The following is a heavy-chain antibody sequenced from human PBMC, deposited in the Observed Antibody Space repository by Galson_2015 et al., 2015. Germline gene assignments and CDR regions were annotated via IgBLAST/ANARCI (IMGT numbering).Heavy chain of an antibody. CDR1: GYTFTSYG. D-gene: IGHD6-13*01. Sequence: SVKVSCKASGYTFTSYGISWVRQAPGQGLEWMGWISAYNGNTNYAQKLQGRVTMTTDTSTSTAYMELSSLRSEDTAVYYCARSRDSSSWYGGDYWGQGTLVTVSS. J-gene: IGHJ4*02. CDR2: ISAYNGNT. CDR3: ARSRDSSSWYGGDY. V-gene: IGHV1-18*01.